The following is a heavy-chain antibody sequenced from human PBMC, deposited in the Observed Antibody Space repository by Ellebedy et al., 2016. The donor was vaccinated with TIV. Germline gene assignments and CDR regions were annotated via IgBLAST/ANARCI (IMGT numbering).Heavy chain of an antibody. CDR1: GFTFSSYA. V-gene: IGHV3-23*01. D-gene: IGHD6-19*01. CDR3: AKADLSGWYGYYSMDV. CDR2: LSGNGDYT. Sequence: PGGSLRLSCAASGFTFSSYAMTWVRQAPGKGLEWVSGLSGNGDYTYYADSVKGRFTISRDNSKNTVYLQMSSLTVEDTAIYYCAKADLSGWYGYYSMDVWGQGTTVIVSS. J-gene: IGHJ6*02.